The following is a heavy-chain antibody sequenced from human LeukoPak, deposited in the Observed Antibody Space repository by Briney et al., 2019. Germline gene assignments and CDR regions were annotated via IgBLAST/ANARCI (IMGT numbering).Heavy chain of an antibody. V-gene: IGHV3-9*01. CDR1: GFTFDDYA. Sequence: PGGSLRLSCAASGFTFDDYAMHWVWQAPGKGLEWVSGISWNSGSIGYADSVKGRFTISRDNAKNSLYLQMNSLRAEDTALYYCAKAAVAGTAFDYWGQGTLVTVSS. D-gene: IGHD6-19*01. CDR3: AKAAVAGTAFDY. J-gene: IGHJ4*02. CDR2: ISWNSGSI.